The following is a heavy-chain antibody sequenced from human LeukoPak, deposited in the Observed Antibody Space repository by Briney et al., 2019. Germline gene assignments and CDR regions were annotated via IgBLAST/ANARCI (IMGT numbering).Heavy chain of an antibody. V-gene: IGHV3-23*01. CDR3: AKDQLLDDHHYYYMDV. CDR2: ISSNGGST. J-gene: IGHJ6*03. Sequence: GGSLRLSCAASGFTFSSYGMHWVRQAPGKGLEWVSAISSNGGSTNYADSVKGRFTISRDNSKNTLFLQVNSLRAEDTAVYYCAKDQLLDDHHYYYMDVWGKGTTVTVAS. CDR1: GFTFSSYG. D-gene: IGHD3/OR15-3a*01.